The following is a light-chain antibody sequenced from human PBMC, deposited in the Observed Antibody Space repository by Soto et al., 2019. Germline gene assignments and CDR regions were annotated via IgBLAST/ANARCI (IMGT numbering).Light chain of an antibody. J-gene: IGKJ1*01. CDR1: QSVSSSY. CDR3: QQSGSSPPWT. V-gene: IGKV3-20*01. CDR2: GAS. Sequence: EIVLTQSPGTLSLSPGERATLSCRASQSVSSSYLAWYQQKPGQAPRLLIYGASSRATGIPDRFSGSGSGTDFTLTISRLEPEDFAVDYCQQSGSSPPWTFGQGTKVEIK.